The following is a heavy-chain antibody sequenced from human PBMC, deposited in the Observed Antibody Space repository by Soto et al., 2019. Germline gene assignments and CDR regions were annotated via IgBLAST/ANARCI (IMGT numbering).Heavy chain of an antibody. J-gene: IGHJ4*02. V-gene: IGHV1-18*01. CDR1: GYTFTSYG. CDR2: ISAYNGNT. CDR3: TRYCGGDCYTHAPFGY. Sequence: ASVKVSCKASGYTFTSYGISWVRQAPGQGLEWMGWISAYNGNTNYAQKLQGRVTMTTDTSTSTAYMELRSLRSDDTAVYYCTRYCGGDCYTHAPFGYGGQGTLVTVSS. D-gene: IGHD2-21*01.